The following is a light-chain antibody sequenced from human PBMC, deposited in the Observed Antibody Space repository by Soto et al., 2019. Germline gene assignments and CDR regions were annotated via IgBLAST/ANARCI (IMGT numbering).Light chain of an antibody. Sequence: DIQLTQSPSFLSASVGDRVTITCRASQGIRTYLAWYQQKPGKAPNLLVYAASTLQSGVPSRFSGSGSGTEFTLPISSLQPEDFASYSCQQLNSYSLTFGGPTKVEI. CDR3: QQLNSYSLT. J-gene: IGKJ4*01. CDR2: AAS. V-gene: IGKV1-9*01. CDR1: QGIRTY.